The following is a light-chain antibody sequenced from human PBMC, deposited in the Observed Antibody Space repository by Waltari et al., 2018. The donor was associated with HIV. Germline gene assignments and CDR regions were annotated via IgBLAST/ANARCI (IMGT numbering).Light chain of an antibody. CDR2: AAS. CDR3: QQSYTTVWT. J-gene: IGKJ1*01. Sequence: GDRVTITCRTSQTIGNYLNWYQQKPGKAPKPLIYAASNLQSGVPSRFNGSGSGTDFTLTISSLQPEDSATYYCQQSYTTVWTFGQGTKVEI. V-gene: IGKV1-39*01. CDR1: QTIGNY.